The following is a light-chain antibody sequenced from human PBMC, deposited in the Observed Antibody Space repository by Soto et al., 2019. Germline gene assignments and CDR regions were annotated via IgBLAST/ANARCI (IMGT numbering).Light chain of an antibody. V-gene: IGLV2-14*01. CDR3: SSYTSTGSYV. Sequence: QSALTQPASVCGSARQSIAISCTGTSSDVGGYNSVSWYHQYPGKVPKLMIYDVTNRPSGVSDRFSGSKSGNTASLTISGLQAEDEGDYYCSSYTSTGSYVFGTGTKLTVL. CDR2: DVT. J-gene: IGLJ1*01. CDR1: SSDVGGYNS.